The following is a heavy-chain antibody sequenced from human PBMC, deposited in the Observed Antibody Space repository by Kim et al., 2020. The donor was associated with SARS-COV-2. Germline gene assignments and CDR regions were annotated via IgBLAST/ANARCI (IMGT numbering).Heavy chain of an antibody. CDR1: GFTFSSYG. Sequence: GGSLRLSCAASGFTFSSYGMHWVRQAPGKGLEWVAVISYDGSNKYYADSVKGRFTISRDNSKNTLYLQMNSLRAEDTAVYYCAKDLRRSYYYYYGMDVWGQGTTVTVSS. V-gene: IGHV3-30*18. J-gene: IGHJ6*02. D-gene: IGHD1-26*01. CDR3: AKDLRRSYYYYYGMDV. CDR2: ISYDGSNK.